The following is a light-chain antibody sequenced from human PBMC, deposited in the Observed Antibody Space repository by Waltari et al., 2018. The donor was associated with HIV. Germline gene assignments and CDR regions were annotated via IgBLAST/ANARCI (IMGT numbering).Light chain of an antibody. CDR1: SSAIGAYNY. CDR3: SSYTASSTLDVV. Sequence: QSALTQAASVAGSPGPSITISCTGSSSAIGAYNYVSCYQQHPDKLPHLVIYDVSNRPSGISNRFSGSKSGNTASLTISGLQADDEASYYCSSYTASSTLDVVFGGGTRLTVL. V-gene: IGLV2-14*03. J-gene: IGLJ2*01. CDR2: DVS.